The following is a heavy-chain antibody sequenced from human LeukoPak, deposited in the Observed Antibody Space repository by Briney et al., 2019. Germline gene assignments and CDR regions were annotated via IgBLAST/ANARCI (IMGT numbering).Heavy chain of an antibody. V-gene: IGHV4-59*08. CDR3: ASHIVVVPAAIRNYYYYMDV. CDR2: IYYSGST. CDR1: GGSISSYY. D-gene: IGHD2-2*02. J-gene: IGHJ6*03. Sequence: PSETLSLTCTVSGGSISSYYWSWIRQPPGKGLEWNGYIYYSGSTNYNPSLKSRVTISVDTSKNQFSLKLSSVTAADTAVYYCASHIVVVPAAIRNYYYYMDVWGKGTTVTVSS.